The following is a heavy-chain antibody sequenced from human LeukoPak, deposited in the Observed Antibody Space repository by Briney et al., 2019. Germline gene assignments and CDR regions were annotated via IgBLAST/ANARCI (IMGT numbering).Heavy chain of an antibody. V-gene: IGHV3-53*01. CDR3: ASGSGSYRTPYYYMDV. CDR2: IYSGGST. Sequence: GGSLRLSCAASGFTVSSNYMSWVRQAPGKGLQWVSVIYSGGSTYYADSVKGRFTISRDNSKNTLYLQMNSLRAEDTAVYYCASGSGSYRTPYYYMDVWGTGTTVTVSS. CDR1: GFTVSSNY. D-gene: IGHD3-10*01. J-gene: IGHJ6*03.